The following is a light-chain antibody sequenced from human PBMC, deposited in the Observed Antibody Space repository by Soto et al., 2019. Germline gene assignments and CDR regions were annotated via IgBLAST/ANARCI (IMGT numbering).Light chain of an antibody. V-gene: IGKV3D-15*01. CDR1: QSVGSK. J-gene: IGKJ4*01. CDR3: QQYGDWPGA. Sequence: ELVMTQSPPTLSVSPGERATLSCRASQSVGSKLAWYQQRPGQAPRLLIYDASNRATGIPARFSGSGSGTEFSLTISSLQSEDFAVYSCQQYGDWPGAFGGGTKVDIK. CDR2: DAS.